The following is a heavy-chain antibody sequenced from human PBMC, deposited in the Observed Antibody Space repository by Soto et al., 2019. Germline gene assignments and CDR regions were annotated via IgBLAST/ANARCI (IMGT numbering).Heavy chain of an antibody. D-gene: IGHD1-26*01. Sequence: GGSLRLSCAASGFNFNTYSMNWVRQAPGKGLEWVSFISTSGGYKYYADSVRGRFTISRDNAKKSVYLEMNSLTADDTAVYYCAGERSALPGARDAMDVWGQGTTVTVSS. J-gene: IGHJ6*02. V-gene: IGHV3-21*01. CDR3: AGERSALPGARDAMDV. CDR1: GFNFNTYS. CDR2: ISTSGGYK.